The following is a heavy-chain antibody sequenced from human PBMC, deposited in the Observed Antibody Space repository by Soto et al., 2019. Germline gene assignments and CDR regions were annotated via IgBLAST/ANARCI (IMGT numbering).Heavy chain of an antibody. D-gene: IGHD4-17*01. CDR2: ISGSGGSI. CDR1: RFTFSNYA. CDR3: AKEIDYGDFTDPYYYYYYMDV. V-gene: IGHV3-23*01. J-gene: IGHJ6*03. Sequence: GGSLRLSCAASRFTFSNYAMSWVRQAPGKGLEWVSAISGSGGSIYYADSVKGRFTISRDNSKNTLYLQMNSLRAEDTAVYYCAKEIDYGDFTDPYYYYYYMDVWGKGTTVTVSS.